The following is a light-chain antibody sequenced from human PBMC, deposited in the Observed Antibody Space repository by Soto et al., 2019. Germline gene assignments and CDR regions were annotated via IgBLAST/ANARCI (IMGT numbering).Light chain of an antibody. CDR2: LNSDGSH. V-gene: IGLV4-69*01. CDR3: QTWDTGIQV. Sequence: QPVLTQSPSASASLGASVKLTCTLSSGHSSYAIAWHQQQPEKGPRYLMKLNSDGSHSKGDGIPDRFSGSSSGAERYLTISRRQSEDETDYYCQTWDTGIQVFGGGTKVTVL. CDR1: SGHSSYA. J-gene: IGLJ2*01.